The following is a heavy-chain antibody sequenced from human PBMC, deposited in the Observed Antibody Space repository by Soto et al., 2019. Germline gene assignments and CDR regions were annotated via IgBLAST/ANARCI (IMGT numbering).Heavy chain of an antibody. J-gene: IGHJ4*02. CDR3: AKRAMATIRLGYFDY. CDR1: GFTFSTSD. D-gene: IGHD5-12*01. V-gene: IGHV3-23*04. CDR2: ISGSGGST. Sequence: EVQLVESGGGLVQPGGSLRLSCAASGFTFSTSDMHWVRQAPGKGLEWVSAISGSGGSTYYADSVKGRFTISRDNSKNTLYMQMNSMKAEDTAVYYCAKRAMATIRLGYFDYWGQGTLVTVSS.